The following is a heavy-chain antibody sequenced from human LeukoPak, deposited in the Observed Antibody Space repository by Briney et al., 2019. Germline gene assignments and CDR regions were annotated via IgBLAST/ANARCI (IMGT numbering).Heavy chain of an antibody. J-gene: IGHJ3*02. V-gene: IGHV3-66*01. CDR2: IYSGGST. D-gene: IGHD1-26*01. CDR3: ARDLSIVGASIDAFDI. Sequence: GGSLRLSCAASGFTVSSNYMSWVRQAPGKGLEWVSVIYSGGSTYYADSVKGRFTISRDNSKNTLYLQVNSLRAEDTAVYYCARDLSIVGASIDAFDIWGQGTMVTVSS. CDR1: GFTVSSNY.